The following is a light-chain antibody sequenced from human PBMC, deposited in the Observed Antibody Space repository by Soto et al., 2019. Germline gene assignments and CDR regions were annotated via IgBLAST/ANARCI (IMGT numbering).Light chain of an antibody. CDR3: YQANNFPIA. CDR1: QGVSSW. CDR2: AAS. Sequence: DIQLTQSPSSVSATVGDRVTITCRASQGVSSWLAWYQQKAGKAPKLRISAASIMQGGVPSRFSGSGSGTDFTLTISSLQPEDFATYYCYQANNFPIAFGQGTRLEIK. J-gene: IGKJ5*01. V-gene: IGKV1-12*01.